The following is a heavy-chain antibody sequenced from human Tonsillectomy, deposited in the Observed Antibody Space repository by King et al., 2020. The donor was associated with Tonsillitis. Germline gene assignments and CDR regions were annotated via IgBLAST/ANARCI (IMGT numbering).Heavy chain of an antibody. CDR1: GFTFGDYT. CDR3: TRVRYSSGWYRVGGPHFFDY. Sequence: VQLVESGGGLVQPGRSLRLSCTASGFTFGDYTMSWFRQAPGKGLEWVGFIRSKAYGGTTEYAASVKGRFTISRDDSKSIAYLQVNSLKTEDTAVYCCTRVRYSSGWYRVGGPHFFDYWGHGTLVTVSS. J-gene: IGHJ4*01. CDR2: IRSKAYGGTT. D-gene: IGHD6-19*01. V-gene: IGHV3-49*03.